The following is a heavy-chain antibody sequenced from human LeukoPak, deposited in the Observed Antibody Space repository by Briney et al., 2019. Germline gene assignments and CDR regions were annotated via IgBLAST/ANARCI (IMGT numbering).Heavy chain of an antibody. D-gene: IGHD6-19*01. CDR2: INTDGSSS. V-gene: IGHV3-74*01. J-gene: IGHJ4*02. CDR3: VREADVAVAFDY. CDR1: GFTFSSYW. Sequence: GGSLRLSRAASGFTFSSYWMHWVRQAPGKGLVWVSRINTDGSSSTYADSVKGRFTISRDNAKLYLQMNSLRAEDTAVYYCVREADVAVAFDYWGQGTLVTVSS.